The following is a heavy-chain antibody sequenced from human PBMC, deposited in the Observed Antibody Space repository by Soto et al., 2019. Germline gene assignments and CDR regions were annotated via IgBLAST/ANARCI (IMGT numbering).Heavy chain of an antibody. V-gene: IGHV4-34*01. CDR2: INHSGST. D-gene: IGHD3-22*01. CDR3: AEALNDSSGYYRDY. J-gene: IGHJ4*02. Sequence: SETLSLTCPVSGGSISSYYWSWIRQPPGKGLEWIGEINHSGSTNYNPSLKSRVTISVDTSKNQFSLKLSSVTAADTAVYYCAEALNDSSGYYRDYWGQGTLVTVSS. CDR1: GGSISSYY.